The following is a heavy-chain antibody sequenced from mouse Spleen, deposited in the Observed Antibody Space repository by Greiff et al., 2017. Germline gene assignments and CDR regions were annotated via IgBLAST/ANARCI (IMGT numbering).Heavy chain of an antibody. CDR1: GFTFSSYA. Sequence: EVKVVESGGGLVKPGGSLKLSCAASGFTFSSYAMSWVRQTPEKRLEWVASISSGGSTYYPDSVKGRFTISRDNARNILYLQMSSLRSEDTAMYYCARYYGLWFAYWGQGTLVTVSA. J-gene: IGHJ3*01. CDR3: ARYYGLWFAY. V-gene: IGHV5-6-5*01. CDR2: ISSGGST. D-gene: IGHD1-1*02.